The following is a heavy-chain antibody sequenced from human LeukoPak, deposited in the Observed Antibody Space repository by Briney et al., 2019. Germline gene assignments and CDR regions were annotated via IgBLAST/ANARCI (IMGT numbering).Heavy chain of an antibody. CDR2: INHSGST. CDR1: GGSFSGYY. D-gene: IGHD3-10*01. Sequence: SETLSLTCAVYGGSFSGYYWSWIRQPPGKGLEWIGEINHSGSTNYNPSLKSRVTISVDTSKNQLSLKLSSVTAADTAVYYCARGGPNLAGYYYMDVWGKGTTVTVSS. V-gene: IGHV4-34*01. J-gene: IGHJ6*03. CDR3: ARGGPNLAGYYYMDV.